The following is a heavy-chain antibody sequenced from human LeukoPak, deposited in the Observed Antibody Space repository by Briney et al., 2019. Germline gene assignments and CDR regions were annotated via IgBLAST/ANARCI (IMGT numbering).Heavy chain of an antibody. V-gene: IGHV5-51*01. D-gene: IGHD1-26*01. J-gene: IGHJ4*02. CDR3: ARQGVGIVFDY. CDR2: IHPGNSGT. Sequence: GESLKISCKGSGYSFSSYWTAWVRQMPGKGLEWMGIIHPGNSGTTYNPSFRGQVTMSADKSISTAYLQWSSLKASDTAMYYCARQGVGIVFDYWGQGTLVTVSS. CDR1: GYSFSSYW.